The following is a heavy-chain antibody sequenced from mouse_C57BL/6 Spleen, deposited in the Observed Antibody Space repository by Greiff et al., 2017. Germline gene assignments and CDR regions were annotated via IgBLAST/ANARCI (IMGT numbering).Heavy chain of an antibody. Sequence: EVKLMESEGGLVQPGSSMKLSCTASGFTFSDYYMAWVRQVPEKGLEWVANINYDGSSTYYLDSLKSRFIISRDNAKNILYLQMSSLKSEDTATYYCAREGQLRLRYYFDYWGQGTTLTVSS. CDR1: GFTFSDYY. CDR3: AREGQLRLRYYFDY. D-gene: IGHD3-2*02. CDR2: INYDGSST. V-gene: IGHV5-16*01. J-gene: IGHJ2*01.